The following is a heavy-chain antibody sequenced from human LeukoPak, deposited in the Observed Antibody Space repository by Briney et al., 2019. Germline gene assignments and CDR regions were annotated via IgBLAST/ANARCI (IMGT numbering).Heavy chain of an antibody. CDR3: ARDPWYGSKGMDV. V-gene: IGHV6-1*01. CDR1: GDSVSSNSAA. Sequence: SQTLSLTCAISGDSVSSNSAAWNWMRQSPSRGLEGLGRTYYRSKWYNDYAVSVKSRITINPDTSKSQFSLQLSSVTPEDTAVYYCARDPWYGSKGMDVWGQGTTVTVSS. CDR2: TYYRSKWYN. J-gene: IGHJ6*02. D-gene: IGHD3-10*01.